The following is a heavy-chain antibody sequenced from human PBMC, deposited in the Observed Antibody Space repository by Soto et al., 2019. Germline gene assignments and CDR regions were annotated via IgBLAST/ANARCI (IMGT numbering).Heavy chain of an antibody. D-gene: IGHD3-9*01. Sequence: VGSLRLSCTASGFTFSSYAMHWVRQAPGKGLEYASAISSNGGSTYYANSVKGRFTISRDNSKNTLYLQMGSLRAEDMAVYYCARGAPASLRYFDWSPTYAFDIWGQGTMVTVSS. CDR3: ARGAPASLRYFDWSPTYAFDI. CDR1: GFTFSSYA. V-gene: IGHV3-64*01. J-gene: IGHJ3*02. CDR2: ISSNGGST.